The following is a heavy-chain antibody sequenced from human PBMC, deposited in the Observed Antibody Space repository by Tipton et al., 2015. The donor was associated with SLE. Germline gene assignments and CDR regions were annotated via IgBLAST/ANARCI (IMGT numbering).Heavy chain of an antibody. CDR3: ARPAGASYYYYKYGMDG. CDR2: INPSGGGV. J-gene: IGHJ6*02. V-gene: IGHV1-46*01. CDR1: GYTFSEYY. Sequence: QVQLVQSGAEVKKPGASVKVSCKAFGYTFSEYYMHWVRQAPGQGLEWMGIINPSGGGVTYAQNFQGRLTMTRDTSTSTFYMALSSLRSEYSAVYYCARPAGASYYYYKYGMDGWVQGSSFAVSS. D-gene: IGHD4/OR15-4a*01.